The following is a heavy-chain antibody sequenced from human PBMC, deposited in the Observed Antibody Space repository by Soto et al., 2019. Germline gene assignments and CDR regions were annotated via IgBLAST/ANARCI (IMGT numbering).Heavy chain of an antibody. D-gene: IGHD4-17*01. CDR2: IYSGGST. CDR1: GFTVSSNY. CDR3: ARVRYGDYVLAFDI. J-gene: IGHJ3*02. V-gene: IGHV3-66*01. Sequence: GGSLRLSCAASGFTVSSNYMSWVRQAPGKGLEWVSVIYSGGSTYYADSVKGRFTISRDNSKNTLYLQMNSLRAEDTAVYYCARVRYGDYVLAFDIWGQGTMVTVSS.